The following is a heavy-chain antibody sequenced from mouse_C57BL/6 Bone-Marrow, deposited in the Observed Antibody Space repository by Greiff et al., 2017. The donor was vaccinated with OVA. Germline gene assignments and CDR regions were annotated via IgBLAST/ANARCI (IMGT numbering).Heavy chain of an antibody. CDR1: GYTFTSYW. J-gene: IGHJ2*01. V-gene: IGHV1-72*01. D-gene: IGHD1-1*01. CDR3: ARNYYGSSPYFDY. CDR2: IDPNRGGT. Sequence: QAQLQQPGAELVKPGASVKLSCKASGYTFTSYWMHWVKQRPGRGLEWIGRIDPNRGGTKYNEKFKSKATLPVDKPSSTAYMQLSSLTSEDSAVYYCARNYYGSSPYFDYWGQGTTLTVSS.